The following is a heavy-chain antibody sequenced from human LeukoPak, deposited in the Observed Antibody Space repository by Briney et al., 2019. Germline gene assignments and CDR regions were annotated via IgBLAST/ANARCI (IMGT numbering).Heavy chain of an antibody. CDR3: ARGEAGSFYYYYGMDV. Sequence: PGGSLRLSCAASGFTFSSHAMSWVRQAPGKGLEWVSSIVGTGVSRDYADSVKGRFTVSRDNSNNTVYLQMNSLRAEDTAVYYCARGEAGSFYYYYGMDVWGQGTTVTVSS. V-gene: IGHV3-23*01. CDR2: IVGTGVSR. J-gene: IGHJ6*02. CDR1: GFTFSSHA. D-gene: IGHD6-13*01.